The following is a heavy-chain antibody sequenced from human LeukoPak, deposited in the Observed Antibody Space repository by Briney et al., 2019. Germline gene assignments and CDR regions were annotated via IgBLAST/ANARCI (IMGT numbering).Heavy chain of an antibody. CDR2: ISAYNGNT. CDR1: GYTFTSHG. D-gene: IGHD3-9*01. Sequence: ASVKVSCKASGYTFTSHGISWVRQAPGQGLEWMGWISAYNGNTNYAQKLQGRVTMTTDTSTSTAYRDVRSLRSDDTAVYYCARDYDILTGSNYGMDVWGQGTTVTVSS. J-gene: IGHJ6*02. CDR3: ARDYDILTGSNYGMDV. V-gene: IGHV1-18*01.